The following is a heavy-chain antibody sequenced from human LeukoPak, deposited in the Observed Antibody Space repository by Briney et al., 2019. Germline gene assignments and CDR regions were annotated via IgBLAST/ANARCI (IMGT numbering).Heavy chain of an antibody. CDR1: AGFTFSDYW. J-gene: IGHJ4*02. D-gene: IGHD6-19*01. Sequence: GGSLRLSCAASAGFTFSDYWMNWVRQAPGKGLEWVAIISQDGREKLCVDSEKGRFTISRDNAKSSLYLQINSLRAEDTAVYYCVGGIGWQPDYWGQGTLVTVSS. CDR3: VGGIGWQPDY. CDR2: ISQDGREK. V-gene: IGHV3-7*03.